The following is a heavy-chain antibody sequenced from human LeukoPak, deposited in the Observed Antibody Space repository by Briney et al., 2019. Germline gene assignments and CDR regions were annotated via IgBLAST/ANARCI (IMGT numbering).Heavy chain of an antibody. J-gene: IGHJ4*02. V-gene: IGHV4-34*01. CDR1: GGSFSGYY. CDR3: ATVTMVRGVIIDY. D-gene: IGHD3-10*01. CDR2: INHGGST. Sequence: SETLSLTCAVYGGSFSGYYWSWIRQPPGKGLEWIGEINHGGSTNYNPSLKSRVTISVDTSKNQFSLKLSSVTAADTAVYYCATVTMVRGVIIDYWGQGTLVTVSS.